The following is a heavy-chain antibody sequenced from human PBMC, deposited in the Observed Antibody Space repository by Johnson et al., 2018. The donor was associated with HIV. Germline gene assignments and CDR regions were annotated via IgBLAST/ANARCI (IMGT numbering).Heavy chain of an antibody. Sequence: QMQLVESGGGVVQPGRSLRLSCAASGFTFSNYGMHWVRQAPGKGLEWVAVISDDGSNKYYADSVKGRFTISRDNSKNTLYLQMNSLRAEDTAVYYCAKVHFSGSYPGYAFDIWGQGTMVTVSS. CDR2: ISDDGSNK. J-gene: IGHJ3*02. D-gene: IGHD1-26*01. CDR3: AKVHFSGSYPGYAFDI. V-gene: IGHV3-30*18. CDR1: GFTFSNYG.